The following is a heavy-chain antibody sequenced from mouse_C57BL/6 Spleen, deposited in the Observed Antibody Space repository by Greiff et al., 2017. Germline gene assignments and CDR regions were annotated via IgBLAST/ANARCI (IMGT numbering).Heavy chain of an antibody. V-gene: IGHV1-69*01. CDR2: IDPSDSYT. D-gene: IGHD1-1*01. J-gene: IGHJ4*01. CDR3: ARLHYGSSYYAMDY. CDR1: GYTFTSYW. Sequence: QVQLQQSGAELVMPGASVKLSCKASGYTFTSYWMHWVKQRPGQGLEWIGEIDPSDSYTNYNQKFKGKSTLTVDKSSSTAYMQLSSLTSEDSAVYYCARLHYGSSYYAMDYWGQGTSVTVSS.